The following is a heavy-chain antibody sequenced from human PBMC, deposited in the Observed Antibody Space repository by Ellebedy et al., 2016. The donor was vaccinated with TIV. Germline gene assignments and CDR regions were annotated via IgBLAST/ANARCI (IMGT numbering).Heavy chain of an antibody. J-gene: IGHJ3*02. CDR3: ARKSTAPDAFDI. D-gene: IGHD4-11*01. CDR2: IYSSGGA. CDR1: GGSITSGAYY. Sequence: LRLXXTVSGGSITSGAYYWSWIRQHPGKGLEWIGYIYSSGGAYYNPSLKSRVTISVDTSKNQFSLKLSSVTAADTAVYYCARKSTAPDAFDIWGQGTMVTVSS. V-gene: IGHV4-31*03.